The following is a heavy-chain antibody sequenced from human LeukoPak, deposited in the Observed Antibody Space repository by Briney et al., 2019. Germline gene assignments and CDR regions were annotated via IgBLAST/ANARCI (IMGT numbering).Heavy chain of an antibody. V-gene: IGHV4-59*01. D-gene: IGHD1-26*01. J-gene: IGHJ4*03. Sequence: SETLSLTCTVSGGSIRNYYWNWVRQPPGKGLEWVGYTSDSGHTYYKPSLKSGVTISLDLSKNQFSLKLTSATVADTALYYCARWYSHGRYFDYWGQGALVTVSS. CDR2: TSDSGHT. CDR1: GGSIRNYY. CDR3: ARWYSHGRYFDY.